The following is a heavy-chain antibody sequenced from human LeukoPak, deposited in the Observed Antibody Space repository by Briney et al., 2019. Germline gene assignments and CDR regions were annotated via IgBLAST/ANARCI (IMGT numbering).Heavy chain of an antibody. CDR3: GKGTVSGSRSPLDY. J-gene: IGHJ4*02. CDR2: IYSGGST. D-gene: IGHD1-26*01. CDR1: GFTVSSTY. Sequence: GGSLRLSCAASGFTVSSTYMSWVRQAPGKGLEWVAVIYSGGSTNYTHSVKGRFTISRDNSKNTLYLQMISLRAEDTAMYYCGKGTVSGSRSPLDYWGPGTLVTVSS. V-gene: IGHV3-53*05.